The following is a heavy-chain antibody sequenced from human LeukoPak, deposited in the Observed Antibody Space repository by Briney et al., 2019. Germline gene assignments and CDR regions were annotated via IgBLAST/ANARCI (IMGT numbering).Heavy chain of an antibody. V-gene: IGHV1-2*02. D-gene: IGHD3-9*01. CDR3: ARADFDWLLNYYYYGMDV. CDR1: GYTFTGYY. CDR2: INPTSGGK. J-gene: IGHJ6*02. Sequence: GASVKVSCKASGYTFTGYYMHWVRQAPGQGLEWMGWINPTSGGKNYAQKFQGRVSMTRDTSMSTAYMELSRVRSDDTAVYYCARADFDWLLNYYYYGMDVWGQGTTVTVSS.